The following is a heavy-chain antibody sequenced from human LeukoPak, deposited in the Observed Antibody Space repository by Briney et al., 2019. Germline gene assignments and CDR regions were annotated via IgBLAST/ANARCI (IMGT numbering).Heavy chain of an antibody. CDR1: GYTFTSYG. CDR2: ISAYNGNT. V-gene: IGHV1-18*01. CDR3: ARLSGSSGEVHFLFDY. J-gene: IGHJ4*02. Sequence: GASVKVSCKASGYTFTSYGISWVRQAPGQGLEWMGWISAYNGNTNYAQKLQGRVTMTTDTSTSTAYMELRSLRSDDTAVYYCARLSGSSGEVHFLFDYWGQGTLVTVSS. D-gene: IGHD1-26*01.